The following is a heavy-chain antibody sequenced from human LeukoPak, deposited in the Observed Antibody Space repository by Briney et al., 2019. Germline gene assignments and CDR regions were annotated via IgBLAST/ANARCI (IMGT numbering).Heavy chain of an antibody. D-gene: IGHD6-13*01. V-gene: IGHV1-46*01. CDR2: INPSGGST. Sequence: ASVKVSCKASGYTFTSYHMHWVRQAPGQGLEWMGIINPSGGSTTYAQRFQGRVTMTRDTSTSTLYMELSSLRSEDTAVYYCARDYGYTSSRSYFDCWGQGTLVTVSS. J-gene: IGHJ4*02. CDR1: GYTFTSYH. CDR3: ARDYGYTSSRSYFDC.